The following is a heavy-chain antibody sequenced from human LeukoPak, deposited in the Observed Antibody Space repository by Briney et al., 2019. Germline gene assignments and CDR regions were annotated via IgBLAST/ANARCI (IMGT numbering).Heavy chain of an antibody. D-gene: IGHD6-13*01. CDR3: AKTVKGYSSSWYFDY. CDR1: GFTFSSYA. J-gene: IGHJ4*02. CDR2: ISGSAGST. V-gene: IGHV3-23*01. Sequence: GGSLRLSCAASGFTFSSYAMNWVRQAPGKGLEWVSTISGSAGSTYYADSVKGRFTISRDNSQNTLYLQLNSLRAEDTAVYYCAKTVKGYSSSWYFDYWGQGTLVTVSS.